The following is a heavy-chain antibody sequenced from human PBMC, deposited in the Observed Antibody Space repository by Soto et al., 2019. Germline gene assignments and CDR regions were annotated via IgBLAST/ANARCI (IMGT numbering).Heavy chain of an antibody. Sequence: GGSLRLSCAASGFTFSSYSMNWVRQAPGKGLEWVSYISSSSSTIYYADSVKGRFTISRDNAKNSLYLQMNSLRDEDTAVYYCARAAYYDFWSGYGDYYGMDVWGQGTTVSVSS. V-gene: IGHV3-48*02. D-gene: IGHD3-3*01. CDR3: ARAAYYDFWSGYGDYYGMDV. J-gene: IGHJ6*02. CDR1: GFTFSSYS. CDR2: ISSSSSTI.